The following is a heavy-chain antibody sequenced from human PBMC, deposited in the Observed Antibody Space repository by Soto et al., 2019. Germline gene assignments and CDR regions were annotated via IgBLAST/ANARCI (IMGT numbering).Heavy chain of an antibody. Sequence: GGSLRLSCAASGFTFSSYAMSWVRQAPGKGLEWVSAISGSGGSTYYADSVKGRFTISRDNAKNTLYLQMNSLRAEDTAVYYCARAKIGLQGNWFDPWGQGTLVTVSS. V-gene: IGHV3-23*01. CDR1: GFTFSSYA. CDR3: ARAKIGLQGNWFDP. CDR2: ISGSGGST. J-gene: IGHJ5*02. D-gene: IGHD3-22*01.